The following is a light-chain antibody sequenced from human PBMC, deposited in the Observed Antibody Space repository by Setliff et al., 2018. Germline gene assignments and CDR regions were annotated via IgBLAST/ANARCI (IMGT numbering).Light chain of an antibody. J-gene: IGLJ1*01. V-gene: IGLV2-14*03. Sequence: QSVLTQPASVSGSPGQSITFSCTGTSSDVGGYNYVSWYQQHPDKAPKLMIFDVSNRPSGVSNRFSGSKSGNTASLTISGLQAEDEADYYCSSYTSSSTQVFGTGTKV. CDR1: SSDVGGYNY. CDR2: DVS. CDR3: SSYTSSSTQV.